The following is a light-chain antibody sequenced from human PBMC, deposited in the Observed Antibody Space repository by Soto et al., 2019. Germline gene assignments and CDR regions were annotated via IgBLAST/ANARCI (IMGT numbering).Light chain of an antibody. Sequence: DIQMTQSPSILSASIGDRVTNTCRASQNIATWVAWYQQKPGKAPRLLIYDASNLESGVPSRFSGSGSGTEFTLTISSLQPDDFGTYFCQQFNSYSFGPGTKVDIK. CDR2: DAS. CDR1: QNIATW. CDR3: QQFNSYS. J-gene: IGKJ2*01. V-gene: IGKV1-5*01.